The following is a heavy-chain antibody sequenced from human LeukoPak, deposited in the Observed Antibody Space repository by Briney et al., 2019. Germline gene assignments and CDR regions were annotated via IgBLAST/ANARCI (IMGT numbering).Heavy chain of an antibody. CDR3: TTGIPFSMIPVGGTTFDY. J-gene: IGHJ4*02. V-gene: IGHV3-15*01. CDR1: GFTFSNAW. D-gene: IGHD2/OR15-2a*01. CDR2: IKSKTDGGTT. Sequence: GGSLRLSCAASGFTFSNAWMSWVRQAPGQGLEWVGRIKSKTDGGTTDYAAPVKGRFTLSRDDSKNTLYLQINSLKTQDTAVYYCTTGIPFSMIPVGGTTFDYWGQGTLVTVSS.